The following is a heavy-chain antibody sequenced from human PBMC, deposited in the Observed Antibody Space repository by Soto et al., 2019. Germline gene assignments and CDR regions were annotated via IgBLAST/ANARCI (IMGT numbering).Heavy chain of an antibody. V-gene: IGHV1-46*01. CDR1: GYTFTSYY. J-gene: IGHJ4*02. Sequence: ASVKVSCKASGYTFTSYYMHWVRQAPGQGLEWMGIINPSGGSTSYAQKFQGRVTMTRDTSTSTVYMELSSLRSEDTAVYYCAAGYSFVRYCDGGPVVLDFCGQGSLVTVSS. CDR3: AAGYSFVRYCDGGPVVLDF. D-gene: IGHD2-21*01. CDR2: INPSGGST.